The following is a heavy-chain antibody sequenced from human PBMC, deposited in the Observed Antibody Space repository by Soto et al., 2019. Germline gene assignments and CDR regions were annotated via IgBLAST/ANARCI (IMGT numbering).Heavy chain of an antibody. J-gene: IGHJ4*02. CDR2: IWYDGSNE. Sequence: QVQLVESGGGVVQPGRSLRLSCAASGFNFNTHAMHWVRQAPGKGLEWVAVIWYDGSNEDYVDSVKGRFTISRDNSKNMLNLQMNSLRVEDTAVYHCARVGYCSGGSCYPDFWGQGTLVTVS. CDR1: GFNFNTHA. D-gene: IGHD2-15*01. V-gene: IGHV3-33*01. CDR3: ARVGYCSGGSCYPDF.